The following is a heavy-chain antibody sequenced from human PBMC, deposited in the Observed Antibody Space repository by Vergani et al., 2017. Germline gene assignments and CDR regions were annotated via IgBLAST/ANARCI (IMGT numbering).Heavy chain of an antibody. J-gene: IGHJ4*02. CDR3: ARIRRRGRISYDIFDF. D-gene: IGHD3-9*01. CDR2: IDWNDNK. CDR1: GFSILTSEMC. Sequence: QVTLRESGPALVKPTQTLTLTCTFSGFSILTSEMCVSWIRQPPGKALEWLALIDWNDNKYFNTSLKTRLTISKDASNNQVVLTMTNMDPVDTATDYCARIRRRGRISYDIFDFWGQGILVTVSS. V-gene: IGHV2-70*01.